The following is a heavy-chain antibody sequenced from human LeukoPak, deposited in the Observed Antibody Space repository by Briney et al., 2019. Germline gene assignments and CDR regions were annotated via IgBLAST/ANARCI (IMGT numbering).Heavy chain of an antibody. J-gene: IGHJ4*02. D-gene: IGHD5-24*01. V-gene: IGHV1-69*13. Sequence: SVKVSCKASGGTFSSYAISWVRQAPGQGLEWMGGIIPIFGTANYAQKFQDRVTITADESTSTAYMELSSLRSEDTAVYYCASTDGDGYNPSHFDYWGQGTLVTVSS. CDR2: IIPIFGTA. CDR1: GGTFSSYA. CDR3: ASTDGDGYNPSHFDY.